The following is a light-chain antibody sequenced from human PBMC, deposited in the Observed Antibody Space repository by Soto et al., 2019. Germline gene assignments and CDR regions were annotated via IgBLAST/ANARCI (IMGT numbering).Light chain of an antibody. CDR2: EVN. Sequence: QSALTQPASVSGSPGQSITISCTGTSSDVGGYNYVSWYQQHPGKAPKLMIYEVNNRPSGVSNRFSGSKSGNTASLTISGLQAEDEADYYFSSYTSSSTRVFGGGTQVTVL. V-gene: IGLV2-14*01. CDR1: SSDVGGYNY. J-gene: IGLJ3*02. CDR3: SSYTSSSTRV.